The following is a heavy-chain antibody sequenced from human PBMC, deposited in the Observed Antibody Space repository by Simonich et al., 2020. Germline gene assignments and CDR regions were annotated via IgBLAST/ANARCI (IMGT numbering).Heavy chain of an antibody. V-gene: IGHV3-7*01. CDR3: ARFRGRYFDWLFDY. CDR2: IRQDEMEK. CDR1: GFTFSSYW. J-gene: IGHJ4*02. Sequence: EVQLVESGGGLVQPGGSLRLSCAASGFTFSSYWMSWVRQAPGKGLEWVANIRQDEMEKYFVDSWKGRFTISRDNAKNSLYLQMNSLRAEDTAVYYCARFRGRYFDWLFDYWGQGTLVTVSS. D-gene: IGHD3-9*01.